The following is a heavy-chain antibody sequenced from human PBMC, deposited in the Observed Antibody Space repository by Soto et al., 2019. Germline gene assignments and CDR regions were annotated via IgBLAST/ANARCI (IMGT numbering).Heavy chain of an antibody. V-gene: IGHV1-69*13. D-gene: IGHD3-10*01. Sequence: SVKVSCKASGDTFSGYPINWVRQAPGEGLEWMERIIPVFGTTNDAQRFEGRVTFTADESTNTAYMELRGLLSEDTAVYYCARDGGFGELKYWGPGTLVTVSS. CDR2: IIPVFGTT. J-gene: IGHJ4*02. CDR1: GDTFSGYP. CDR3: ARDGGFGELKY.